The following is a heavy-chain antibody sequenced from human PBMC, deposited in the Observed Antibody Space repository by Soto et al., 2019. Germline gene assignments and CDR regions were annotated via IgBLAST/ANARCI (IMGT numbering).Heavy chain of an antibody. CDR3: RTQWLD. CDR1: GITFSNAW. D-gene: IGHD6-19*01. J-gene: IGHJ4*02. Sequence: NPXESLSLSYAASGITFSNAWMSWVRQAPGKGLEWIGFIKKKSDGGTTDYAAPVKGRFSISRDDSKNMVYLQMNSMKTEDTAVYYCRTQWLDWGQGTLVTVSS. V-gene: IGHV3-15*01. CDR2: IKKKSDGGTT.